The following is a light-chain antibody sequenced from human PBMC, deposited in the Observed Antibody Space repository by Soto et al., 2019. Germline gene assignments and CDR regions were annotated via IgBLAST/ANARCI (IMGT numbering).Light chain of an antibody. CDR2: GAS. Sequence: EIVLTQSPGTLSLSPGERATLSCRASQSVSSSYLAWYQQQPGQAPRLLIYGASSRATGIPDRFSGSGSGTEFTLTISRLEPEDFEVYYCQQYGSSPGTFGQGTKVDIK. J-gene: IGKJ1*01. CDR1: QSVSSSY. CDR3: QQYGSSPGT. V-gene: IGKV3-20*01.